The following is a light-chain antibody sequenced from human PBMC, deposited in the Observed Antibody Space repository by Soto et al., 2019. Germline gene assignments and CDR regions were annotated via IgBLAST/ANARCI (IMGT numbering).Light chain of an antibody. Sequence: EVVLTQSPGTLSLSPGERATISCRASQSVSSSYLAWYQQNPGKAPRPXIYGASSRATSIPERFSGSGSGTASTLIISSLEPEDFEVYYCQQRSNWPITFGQGTRLEIK. J-gene: IGKJ5*01. V-gene: IGKV3D-20*02. CDR2: GAS. CDR3: QQRSNWPIT. CDR1: QSVSSSY.